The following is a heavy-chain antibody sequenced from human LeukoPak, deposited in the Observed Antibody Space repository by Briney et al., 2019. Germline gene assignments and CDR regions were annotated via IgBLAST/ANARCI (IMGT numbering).Heavy chain of an antibody. J-gene: IGHJ4*02. CDR1: GYRYSDYW. V-gene: IGHV5-51*01. D-gene: IGHD6-19*01. CDR3: ARTTTYSSGWYGAY. CDR2: IYGGDSET. Sequence: GESLKISCKGSGYRYSDYWIGWVRQMPGKGLEWMGIIYGGDSETRYSPSLQGQVTISADKSINTAYLQWSSLKASDTAMYYCARTTTYSSGWYGAYWGQGTLVTLSS.